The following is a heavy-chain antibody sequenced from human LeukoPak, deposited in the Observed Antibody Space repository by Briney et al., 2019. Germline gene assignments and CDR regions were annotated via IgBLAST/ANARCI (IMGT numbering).Heavy chain of an antibody. CDR1: GGSISTYY. CDR3: ARGGNYWPQWWFDP. Sequence: PTETLSLTCTVSGGSISTYYWSWIRQPPGKGLEWIGYIYYTGSTSYNPSLKSRVTMSLDASKNQFSLELNSVTPADTAVYYCARGGNYWPQWWFDPWGRGTLVSVSS. J-gene: IGHJ5*02. V-gene: IGHV4-59*01. CDR2: IYYTGST. D-gene: IGHD1-26*01.